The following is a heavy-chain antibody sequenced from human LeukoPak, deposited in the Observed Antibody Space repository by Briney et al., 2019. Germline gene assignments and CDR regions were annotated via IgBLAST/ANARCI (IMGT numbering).Heavy chain of an antibody. CDR3: ARWVTYYYGSGSYYGPLFDY. CDR1: GGSISGYY. Sequence: SETLSLTCAVYGGSISGYYWSWIRQPPGKGLEWIGEINHSGSTNYNPSLKSRVTISVDTSKNQFSLKLSSVTAADTAVYYCARWVTYYYGSGSYYGPLFDYWGQGTLVTVSS. CDR2: INHSGST. J-gene: IGHJ4*02. V-gene: IGHV4-34*01. D-gene: IGHD3-10*01.